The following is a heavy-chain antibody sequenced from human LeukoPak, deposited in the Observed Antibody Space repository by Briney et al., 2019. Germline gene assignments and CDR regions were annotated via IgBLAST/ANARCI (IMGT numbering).Heavy chain of an antibody. CDR2: IYYSGST. V-gene: IGHV4-30-4*01. CDR3: ARDPGSCGDDVFS. D-gene: IGHD4-17*01. CDR1: GGSISSGDYY. J-gene: IGHJ5*02. Sequence: SQTLSLTCTVSGGSISSGDYYWRWTRQPPGKGLEWIGYIYYSGSTYYNLPLKSRVTISIDTSKNQLSLKLSSVAAADTAVYYCARDPGSCGDDVFSWGQGTLVTVSS.